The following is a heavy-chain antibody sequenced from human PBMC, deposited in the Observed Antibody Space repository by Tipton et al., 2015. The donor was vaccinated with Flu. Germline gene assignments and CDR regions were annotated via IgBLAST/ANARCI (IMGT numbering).Heavy chain of an antibody. CDR1: GYSIRSSNYY. J-gene: IGHJ5*02. CDR3: ARRDYSNYVSEPKNWFDP. CDR2: IFHSGNS. Sequence: LRLSCTVFGYSIRSSNYYWGWIRQPPGKGLEWIGSIFHSGNSYHNPSLKSRVTMAVETSKNQFSLKLSSVTAADTAVYYCARRDYSNYVSEPKNWFDPWGQGILVTVSS. V-gene: IGHV4-38-2*02. D-gene: IGHD4-11*01.